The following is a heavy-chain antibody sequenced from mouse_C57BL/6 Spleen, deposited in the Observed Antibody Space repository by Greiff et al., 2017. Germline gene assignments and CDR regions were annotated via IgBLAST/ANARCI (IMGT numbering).Heavy chain of an antibody. CDR2: IYPGDGDT. D-gene: IGHD2-5*01. CDR1: GYAFSSSW. CDR3: ANSNYVNYAMDY. V-gene: IGHV1-82*01. Sequence: VQLQQSGPELVKPGASVKISCKASGYAFSSSWMNWVKQRPGKGLEWIGRIYPGDGDTNYNGKFKGKATLTADKSSSTAYMQLSSLTSEDSAVYFCANSNYVNYAMDYWGQGTSVTVSS. J-gene: IGHJ4*01.